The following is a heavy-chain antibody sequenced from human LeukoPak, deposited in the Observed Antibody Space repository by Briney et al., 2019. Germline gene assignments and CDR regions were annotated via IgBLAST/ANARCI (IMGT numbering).Heavy chain of an antibody. D-gene: IGHD6-13*01. J-gene: IGHJ4*02. CDR1: GGSISSSSYY. CDR2: IYYSGST. CDR3: ARQRGSSYFDY. V-gene: IGHV4-39*01. Sequence: PSETLSLTCTVSGGSISSSSYYWGWIRQPPGKGLEWIGSIYYSGSTYYTPSLKSRLTISVDTSKNQFSLKLSSVTAADTAVYYCARQRGSSYFDYWGQGTLVTVSS.